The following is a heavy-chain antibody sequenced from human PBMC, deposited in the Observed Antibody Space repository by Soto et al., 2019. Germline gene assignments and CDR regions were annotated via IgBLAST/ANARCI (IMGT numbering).Heavy chain of an antibody. CDR3: ARMGQLVESDAFDI. J-gene: IGHJ3*02. Sequence: ASVKVSCKASGYTFTSYDINWVRQATGQGLEWMGWMNPNSGNTGYAQKFQGRVTMTRNTSISTAYMELSSLRSEDTAVYYCARMGQLVESDAFDICGQGTMVTV. V-gene: IGHV1-8*01. CDR2: MNPNSGNT. CDR1: GYTFTSYD. D-gene: IGHD6-6*01.